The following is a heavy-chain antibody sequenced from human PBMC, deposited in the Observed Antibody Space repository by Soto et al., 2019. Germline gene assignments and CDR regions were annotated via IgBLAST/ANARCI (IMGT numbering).Heavy chain of an antibody. D-gene: IGHD2-2*01. CDR3: ARSRYCTSTSCYCDY. CDR2: ISGSGGNT. Sequence: EVQLLESRGGLVQPGGSLKLSCAASGFTFSNYAMNWVRQAPGKGLEWVSTISGSGGNTYYADSVKGRFTISRDNPKNTLSLQMNTLGAEDTAVYYCARSRYCTSTSCYCDYWGQGTLVTVSS. J-gene: IGHJ4*02. V-gene: IGHV3-23*01. CDR1: GFTFSNYA.